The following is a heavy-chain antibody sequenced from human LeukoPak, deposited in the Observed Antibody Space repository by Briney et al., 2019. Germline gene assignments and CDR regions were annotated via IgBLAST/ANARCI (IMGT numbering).Heavy chain of an antibody. CDR3: AREGFNWNPASDVGYFDY. J-gene: IGHJ4*02. D-gene: IGHD1-1*01. V-gene: IGHV1-18*01. Sequence: ASVKVSCKASGYTFTSYGISWVRQAPGQGLEWMGWISAYNGNTNYAQKLQGRVTMTTDTSTSTAYMELRSLRSDDTAVYYCAREGFNWNPASDVGYFDYWGQGTLVTVSS. CDR2: ISAYNGNT. CDR1: GYTFTSYG.